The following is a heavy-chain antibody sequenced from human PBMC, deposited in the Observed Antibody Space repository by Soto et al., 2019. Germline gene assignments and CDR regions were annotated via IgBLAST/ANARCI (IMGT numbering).Heavy chain of an antibody. D-gene: IGHD6-13*01. J-gene: IGHJ4*02. CDR2: IIPIFGTA. CDR3: ARDWAAAGPFDY. CDR1: GGTFSTYA. V-gene: IGHV1-69*13. Sequence: SAKFSCKAAGGTFSTYAISWLRQAPGQGLEWMGGIIPIFGTANYAQKFQGRVTITADESTSTAYMELSSLRSEDTAVYYCARDWAAAGPFDYWGQGTLVT.